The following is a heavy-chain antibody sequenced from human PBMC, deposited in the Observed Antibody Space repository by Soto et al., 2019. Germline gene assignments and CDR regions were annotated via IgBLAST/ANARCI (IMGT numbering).Heavy chain of an antibody. J-gene: IGHJ4*02. CDR3: ASNQDFYDSSGYYY. V-gene: IGHV4-4*02. CDR2: IYHSGST. D-gene: IGHD3-22*01. CDR1: GGSISSSNW. Sequence: SETLSLTCAVSGGSISSSNWWSWVRQPPGKGLEWIGEIYHSGSTNYNPSLKSRVTISMDKSKNQFSLKLNSVTAADTAVYYCASNQDFYDSSGYYYWGQGTLVT.